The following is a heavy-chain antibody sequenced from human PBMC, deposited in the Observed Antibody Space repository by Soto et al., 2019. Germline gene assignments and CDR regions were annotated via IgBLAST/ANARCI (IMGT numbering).Heavy chain of an antibody. D-gene: IGHD6-13*01. CDR2: ISTYNANT. CDR3: ARERDGSSWSSAESLQY. CDR1: GGTFSSYA. V-gene: IGHV1-18*01. J-gene: IGHJ1*01. Sequence: ASVKVSCKASGGTFSSYAISWVRQAPGQGLEWMGWISTYNANTYYAQKFQGRVTMTTDTSTSTAYMELRSLRSDDTAVFYCARERDGSSWSSAESLQYWGQGTLVTLSS.